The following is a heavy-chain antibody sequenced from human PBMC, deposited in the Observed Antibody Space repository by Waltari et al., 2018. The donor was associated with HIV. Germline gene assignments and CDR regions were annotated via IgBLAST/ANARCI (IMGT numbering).Heavy chain of an antibody. V-gene: IGHV3-7*01. J-gene: IGHJ3*02. CDR1: GFTFSLYS. CDR2: IKQDGSGK. CDR3: ARMGLMMYAIGAFDI. D-gene: IGHD2-8*01. Sequence: EVTLVESGGGLVQPGGSLSPSCAASGFTFSLYSLSWVRQAPRKGLEWVANIKQDGSGKHYVDSVKGRFTISRDNAKKSLYLQMNSLRAEDTAVYYCARMGLMMYAIGAFDIWGQGTMVTVSS.